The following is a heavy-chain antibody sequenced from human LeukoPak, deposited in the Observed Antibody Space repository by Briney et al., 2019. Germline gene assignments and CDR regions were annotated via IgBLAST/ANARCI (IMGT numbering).Heavy chain of an antibody. J-gene: IGHJ4*02. CDR1: GYTFTSYD. CDR3: ARKMHLYGSGSYFVY. V-gene: IGHV1-8*01. CDR2: MNPNSGNT. Sequence: ASVKVSCKASGYTFTSYDINWVRQATGQGLEWMGWMNPNSGNTGYAQKFQGRVTMTRNTFISTAYMELSSLRSEDTAVYYCARKMHLYGSGSYFVYWGQGTLVTVSS. D-gene: IGHD3-10*01.